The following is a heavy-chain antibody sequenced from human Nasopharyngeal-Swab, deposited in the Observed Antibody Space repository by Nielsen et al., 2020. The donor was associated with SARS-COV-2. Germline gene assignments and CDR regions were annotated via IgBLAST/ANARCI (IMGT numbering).Heavy chain of an antibody. CDR3: ARGGIYYYDSSGYYWGPFDY. CDR2: ISAYNGNT. V-gene: IGHV1-18*01. Sequence: ASVKVSCKASGYTFTSYGISWVRQAPGQGLEWMGWISAYNGNTNYAQKLQGRVTMTTDTSTSTAYMELRSLRSDDTAVYYCARGGIYYYDSSGYYWGPFDYWGQGTLVTVSS. CDR1: GYTFTSYG. J-gene: IGHJ4*02. D-gene: IGHD3-22*01.